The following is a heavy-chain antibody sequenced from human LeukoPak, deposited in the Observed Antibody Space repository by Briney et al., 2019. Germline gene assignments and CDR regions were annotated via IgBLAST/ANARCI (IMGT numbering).Heavy chain of an antibody. Sequence: GGSLRLSCAASGFTFSSYGMHWVRQAPGKGLEWVAVISYDGSNKYYADSVKGRFTISRDNSKNTLYLQMNSLRAEDTAVYYCVFGSGIGYWGQRTLVTVSS. D-gene: IGHD3-10*01. CDR1: GFTFSSYG. V-gene: IGHV3-30*03. J-gene: IGHJ4*02. CDR3: VFGSGIGY. CDR2: ISYDGSNK.